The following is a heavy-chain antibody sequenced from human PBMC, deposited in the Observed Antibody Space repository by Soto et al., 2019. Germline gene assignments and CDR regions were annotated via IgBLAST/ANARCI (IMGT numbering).Heavy chain of an antibody. CDR2: TSYDGSNK. J-gene: IGHJ4*02. V-gene: IGHV3-30*19. CDR3: ARWGTTGGLDV. D-gene: IGHD3-16*01. Sequence: QVQLVESGGGVVQPGTSLRLSCVGSGFTFRSFVIHWVRQAPGKGLEWFALTSYDGSNKYYDDSVKGRFTISRDNSSNTVDLQMDSLRLEDAALYYCARWGTTGGLDVWGQGTVVSVSS. CDR1: GFTFRSFV.